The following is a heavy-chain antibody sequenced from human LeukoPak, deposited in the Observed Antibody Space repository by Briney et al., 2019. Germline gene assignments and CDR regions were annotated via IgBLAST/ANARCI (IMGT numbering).Heavy chain of an antibody. CDR1: GYTFTSYG. V-gene: IGHV1-18*01. CDR3: ARDVQPGIAAAGTDP. D-gene: IGHD6-13*01. J-gene: IGHJ5*02. CDR2: ISAYNGNT. Sequence: ASVKVSCKASGYTFTSYGISWVRQAPGQGLEWMGWISAYNGNTNYAQKLQGRVTMTTDTSTSTAYMELRSLRSDDTAVYYCARDVQPGIAAAGTDPWGQGTLVTVSS.